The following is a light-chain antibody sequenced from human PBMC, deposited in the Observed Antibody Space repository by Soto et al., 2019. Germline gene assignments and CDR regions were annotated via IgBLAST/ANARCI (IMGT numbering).Light chain of an antibody. CDR1: QSIVNY. CDR3: QQSFSTPQT. V-gene: IGKV1-39*01. CDR2: AAS. Sequence: DIQMPQSPSSLSASLRDRFPITCRASQSIVNYLNWYQQTPGKAPKLLISAASSLQTGVPSRFSGSGSVTDITLTISSLKPEDSSTYDCQQSFSTPQTFAQGTKVDI. J-gene: IGKJ1*01.